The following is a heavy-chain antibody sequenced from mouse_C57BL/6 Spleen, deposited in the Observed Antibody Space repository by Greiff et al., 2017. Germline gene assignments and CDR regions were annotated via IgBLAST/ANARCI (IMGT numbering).Heavy chain of an antibody. CDR3: GRSGTAQPYYFDY. CDR1: GYTFTSYW. D-gene: IGHD3-2*02. J-gene: IGHJ2*01. Sequence: QVQLQQPGAELVKPGASVKLSCKASGYTFTSYWMHWVKQRPGRGLEWIGRIDPNSGGTKYNEKFKSKATLTVDKPSSTAYMPLRSLTSEDSAVXYCGRSGTAQPYYFDYWGQGTTLTVSS. V-gene: IGHV1-72*01. CDR2: IDPNSGGT.